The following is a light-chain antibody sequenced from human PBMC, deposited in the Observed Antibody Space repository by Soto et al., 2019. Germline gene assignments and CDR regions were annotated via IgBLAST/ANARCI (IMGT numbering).Light chain of an antibody. V-gene: IGKV3-15*01. Sequence: EIVMTQSPATLSVSPGERATLSCRASQSVSTSLAWYQQKPGQAPRLLISGASTRATGVPARFSGSGSETEFTLIISSLQSEDFAVYYCQQYNNWWTFGQGTKVEIK. CDR3: QQYNNWWT. J-gene: IGKJ1*01. CDR1: QSVSTS. CDR2: GAS.